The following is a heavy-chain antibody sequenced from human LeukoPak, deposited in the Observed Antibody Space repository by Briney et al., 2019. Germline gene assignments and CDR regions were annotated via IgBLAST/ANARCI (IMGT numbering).Heavy chain of an antibody. CDR3: AREGYYGSGSPPSLYFDY. Sequence: GGSLRLSCAASGFTFSSYSMNWVRQAPGKGLEWVSSISSSSSYIYYADSVKGRFTISRDDAKNSLYLQMNSLRPEDTAIYYCAREGYYGSGSPPSLYFDYWGQGTLVTVSS. CDR1: GFTFSSYS. J-gene: IGHJ4*02. CDR2: ISSSSSYI. V-gene: IGHV3-21*01. D-gene: IGHD3-10*01.